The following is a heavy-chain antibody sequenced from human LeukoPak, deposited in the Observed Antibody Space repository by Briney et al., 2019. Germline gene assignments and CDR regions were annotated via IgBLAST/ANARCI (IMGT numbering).Heavy chain of an antibody. CDR1: GFTFSSYG. V-gene: IGHV3-33*08. CDR3: ARDLFGPEQPNWNCGDCYGMDV. D-gene: IGHD1-1*01. CDR2: IWYDGSNK. Sequence: PGGSLRLSCAASGFTFSSYGMHWVRQAPGKGLEWVAVIWYDGSNKYYADSVKGRFTISRDNSKNTLYLQMNSLRAEDTAVYYCARDLFGPEQPNWNCGDCYGMDVWGQGTTVTVSS. J-gene: IGHJ6*02.